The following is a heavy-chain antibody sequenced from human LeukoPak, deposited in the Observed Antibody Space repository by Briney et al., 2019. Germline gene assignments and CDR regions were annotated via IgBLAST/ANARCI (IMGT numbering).Heavy chain of an antibody. CDR3: VKDRWFGVRLAPPAFDI. CDR1: GFTFSSYA. D-gene: IGHD3-10*01. Sequence: PGGSLRLSCSASGFTFSSYAMHWVRQAPGKGLEYVSAISSNGGSTYYADSVKGRFTISRDNSKNTLYLQMSSLRAEDTAVYYCVKDRWFGVRLAPPAFDIWGQGTMVTVSS. CDR2: ISSNGGST. J-gene: IGHJ3*02. V-gene: IGHV3-64D*06.